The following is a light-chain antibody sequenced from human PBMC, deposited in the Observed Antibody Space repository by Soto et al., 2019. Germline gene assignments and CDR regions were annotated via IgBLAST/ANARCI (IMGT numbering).Light chain of an antibody. CDR3: CSYAGSYTWV. J-gene: IGLJ3*02. Sequence: QSALTQPRSVSGSPGQSVTISCAGTSSDVGGYNYVSWYQHHPGKAPKLMIYDVSQRPSGVPDRFSGSKSGNTASLTISGLQAEDEADYFCCSYAGSYTWVFGGGTKLTVL. V-gene: IGLV2-11*01. CDR2: DVS. CDR1: SSDVGGYNY.